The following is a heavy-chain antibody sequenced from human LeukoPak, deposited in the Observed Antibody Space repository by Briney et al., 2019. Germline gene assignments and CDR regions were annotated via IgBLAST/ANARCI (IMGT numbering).Heavy chain of an antibody. V-gene: IGHV3-9*01. CDR1: GLTFGDYA. CDR2: ISWNNVNI. CDR3: AKDIGTIAVAGPFDC. Sequence: GRSLRLSCEASGLTFGDYAMHWVRQAPGKGLEWVSGISWNNVNIGYADAVKGRFTISRDNAKNSLYLQMNNLRAEDTALYYCAKDIGTIAVAGPFDCWGQGTLVTVSA. D-gene: IGHD6-19*01. J-gene: IGHJ4*02.